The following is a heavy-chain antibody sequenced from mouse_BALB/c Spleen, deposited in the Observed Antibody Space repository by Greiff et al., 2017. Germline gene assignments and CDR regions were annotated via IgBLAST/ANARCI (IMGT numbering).Heavy chain of an antibody. J-gene: IGHJ2*01. CDR1: GYAFSSYW. CDR2: IYPGDGDT. D-gene: IGHD1-1*01. Sequence: VKLVESGAELVRPGSSVKISCKASGYAFSSYWMNWVKQRPGQGLEWIGQIYPGDGDTNYNGKFKGKATLTADKSSSTAYMQLGSLTSEDSAVYFCAKTTVVASPYFDYWGQGTTLTVSS. CDR3: AKTTVVASPYFDY. V-gene: IGHV1-80*01.